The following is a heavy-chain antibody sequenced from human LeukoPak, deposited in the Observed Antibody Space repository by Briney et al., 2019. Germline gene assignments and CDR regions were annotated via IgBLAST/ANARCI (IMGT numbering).Heavy chain of an antibody. CDR1: GGSISSYY. Sequence: SETLSLTCTVSGGSISSYYWSWIRQPPGKGLEWIGYIYYSGSTNYNPSLKSRVTISVDTSKNQFSLKLSSVTAADTAVYYCASDLTSTMVRGVTVDDAFDIWGQGTMVTVSS. D-gene: IGHD3-10*01. J-gene: IGHJ3*02. V-gene: IGHV4-59*08. CDR2: IYYSGST. CDR3: ASDLTSTMVRGVTVDDAFDI.